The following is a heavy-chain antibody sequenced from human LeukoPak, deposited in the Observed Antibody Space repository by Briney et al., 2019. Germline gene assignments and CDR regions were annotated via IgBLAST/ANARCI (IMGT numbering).Heavy chain of an antibody. CDR1: GGSISSSSYY. CDR3: TRDRALWFHFYGMDV. CDR2: IYYSGST. Sequence: SETLSLTCTVSGGSISSSSYYWGWIRQPPGKGLEWIGSIYYSGSTSYNPSLKSRVTISVDTSKNQFSLKLSSVTAADTAVYYCTRDRALWFHFYGMDVWGQGTTVTVSS. J-gene: IGHJ6*02. D-gene: IGHD3-10*01. V-gene: IGHV4-39*07.